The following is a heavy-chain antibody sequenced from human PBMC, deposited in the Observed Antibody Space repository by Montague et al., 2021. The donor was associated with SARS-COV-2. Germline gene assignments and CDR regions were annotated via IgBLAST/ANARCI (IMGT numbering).Heavy chain of an antibody. J-gene: IGHJ2*01. D-gene: IGHD3-10*01. V-gene: IGHV4-39*07. CDR1: RGSFSNYY. CDR2: LYYTGGA. Sequence: SETLSLTYAVSRGSFSNYYWTWIRQSPGKGLEWIASLYYTGGAFXNPSLMSRVTKSFDTSKNQISLNLASVTAADTAVYYCAREFEGYFDLWGRGTLVMVSS. CDR3: AREFEGYFDL.